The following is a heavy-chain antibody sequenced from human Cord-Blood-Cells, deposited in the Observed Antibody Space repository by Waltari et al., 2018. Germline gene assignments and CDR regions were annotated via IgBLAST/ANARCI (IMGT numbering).Heavy chain of an antibody. Sequence: QVQLVQSGAEVKKPGSSVKVSCKASGGTFRSFAISWVRQAPGRGLEWMGGIIPIFGTANYAQKFQGRVTITADESTSTAYMELSSLRSEDTAVYYCARVPAYYCSGGSCYFDYWGQGTLVTVSS. CDR1: GGTFRSFA. D-gene: IGHD2-15*01. V-gene: IGHV1-69*01. CDR2: IIPIFGTA. CDR3: ARVPAYYCSGGSCYFDY. J-gene: IGHJ4*02.